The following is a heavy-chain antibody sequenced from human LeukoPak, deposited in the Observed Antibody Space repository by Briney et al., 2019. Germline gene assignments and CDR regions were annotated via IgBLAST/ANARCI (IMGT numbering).Heavy chain of an antibody. CDR3: ARGIGQGSDY. V-gene: IGHV4-39*07. CDR2: INHSGST. CDR1: GGSISSSYYY. Sequence: PSETLSLTCTVSGGSISSSYYYWSWIRQPPGKGLEWIGEINHSGSTNYNPSLKSRVTISVDTSKNQFSLKLSSVTAADTAVYYCARGIGQGSDYWGQGTLVTVSS. J-gene: IGHJ4*02.